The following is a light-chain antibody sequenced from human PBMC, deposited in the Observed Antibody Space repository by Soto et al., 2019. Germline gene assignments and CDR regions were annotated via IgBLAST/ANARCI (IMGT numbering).Light chain of an antibody. J-gene: IGKJ3*01. CDR2: GAS. CDR1: QSVSSN. V-gene: IGKV3-15*01. Sequence: EIVMTQSPATLSVSPGERATLSCRASQSVSSNLAWYQQKPGQAPRLLIYGASTRATDIPARFSGSGSGTEFTLTISSLQSEDFAVYYCQQYNNWPAAFGPGTKVDIK. CDR3: QQYNNWPAA.